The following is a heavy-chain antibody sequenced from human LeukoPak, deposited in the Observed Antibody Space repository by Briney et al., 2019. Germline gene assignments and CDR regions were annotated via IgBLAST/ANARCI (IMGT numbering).Heavy chain of an antibody. CDR2: IKQDGSEK. J-gene: IGHJ6*03. CDR3: ARVIVGYDFWSGYPYYYYYYMDV. Sequence: GGSLRLSCAASGFTFSSYWMSWVRQAPGEGLEWVANIKQDGSEKYYVDSVKGRFTISRDNAKNSLYLQMNSLRAEDTAVYYCARVIVGYDFWSGYPYYYYYYMDVWGKGTTVTVPS. V-gene: IGHV3-7*01. CDR1: GFTFSSYW. D-gene: IGHD3-3*01.